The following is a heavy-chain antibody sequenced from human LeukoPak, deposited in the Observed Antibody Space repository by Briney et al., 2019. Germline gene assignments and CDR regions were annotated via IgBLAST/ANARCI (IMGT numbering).Heavy chain of an antibody. CDR2: IIPIFGTA. V-gene: IGHV1-69*06. CDR3: AREVTMVRGVITINWFDP. Sequence: SVKVSCKASGGTFSSYAISWVRQAPGQGLEWMGGIIPIFGTANYAQKFQGRVTITADKSTGTAYMELSSLRSEDTAVYYCAREVTMVRGVITINWFDPWGQGTLVTVSS. CDR1: GGTFSSYA. J-gene: IGHJ5*02. D-gene: IGHD3-10*01.